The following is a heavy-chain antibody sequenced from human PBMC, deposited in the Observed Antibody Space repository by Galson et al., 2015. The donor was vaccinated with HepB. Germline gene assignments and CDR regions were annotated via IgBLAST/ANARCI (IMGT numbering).Heavy chain of an antibody. V-gene: IGHV1-18*04. CDR2: ISAYNGNT. J-gene: IGHJ4*02. CDR1: GNTFTSYG. CDR3: ARDGGVDSGTSYETDH. Sequence: SVKVSCKASGNTFTSYGSNWVRQAPGQGLEWMGWISAYNGNTNYAQNLQGRVTMTTDTSTSTAYMELRSLRSDDTAVYYCARDGGVDSGTSYETDHWGQGTLVTVSS. D-gene: IGHD1-26*01.